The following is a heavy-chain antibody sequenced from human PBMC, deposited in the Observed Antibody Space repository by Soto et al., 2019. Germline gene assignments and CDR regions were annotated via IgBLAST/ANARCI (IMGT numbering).Heavy chain of an antibody. V-gene: IGHV2-5*01. Sequence: SGPTLVNPTQTLTLTCTLSGISLSTSGVGLGWIRQTPGKALEWLALVYWNDDAHYSPSLRSRLTIAKDTSKNQAVLTMTNMDPVDTATYYCARGLASLPVFAFDIWGQGTAVTVSS. CDR2: VYWNDDA. CDR1: GISLSTSGVG. CDR3: ARGLASLPVFAFDI. J-gene: IGHJ3*02.